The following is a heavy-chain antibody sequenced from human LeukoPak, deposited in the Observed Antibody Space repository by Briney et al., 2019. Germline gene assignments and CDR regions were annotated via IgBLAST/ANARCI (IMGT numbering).Heavy chain of an antibody. Sequence: ASVKVSCKASGGTFSSYAISWVQQAPGQGLEWMGGIIPIFGTANYAQKFQGRVTITADESTSTAYMELSSLRSEDTAVYYCARRPIQGYYYDSNWWYFDYWGQGTLVTVSS. CDR2: IIPIFGTA. V-gene: IGHV1-69*01. CDR1: GGTFSSYA. CDR3: ARRPIQGYYYDSNWWYFDY. D-gene: IGHD3-22*01. J-gene: IGHJ4*02.